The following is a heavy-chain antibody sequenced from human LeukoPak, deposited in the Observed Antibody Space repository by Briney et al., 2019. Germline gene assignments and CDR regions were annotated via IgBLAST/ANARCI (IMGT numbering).Heavy chain of an antibody. V-gene: IGHV4-59*01. CDR2: IYYSGST. D-gene: IGHD5-18*01. Sequence: SETLSLTCTVSGGSISSYYWSWIRRPPGKGLEWIGYIYYSGSTNYNPSLKSRVTISVDTSKNQFSLKLSSVTAADTAVYYCATMDTAMVKVDWGQGTLVTVSS. CDR3: ATMDTAMVKVD. J-gene: IGHJ4*02. CDR1: GGSISSYY.